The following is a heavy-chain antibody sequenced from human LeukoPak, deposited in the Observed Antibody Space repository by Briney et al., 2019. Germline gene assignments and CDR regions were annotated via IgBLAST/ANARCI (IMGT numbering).Heavy chain of an antibody. CDR2: ISSSGSTI. CDR1: GFTFSSYE. D-gene: IGHD3-9*01. V-gene: IGHV3-48*03. CDR3: ARSLPRYYYFDY. J-gene: IGHJ4*02. Sequence: SGGSLRLSCAASGFTFSSYEMNWVRQAPGKGLEWVSYISSSGSTIYYADSVKGRFTISRDNAKNSLYLQMNSLRAEDTAVYYCARSLPRYYYFDYWGQGTLVTVSS.